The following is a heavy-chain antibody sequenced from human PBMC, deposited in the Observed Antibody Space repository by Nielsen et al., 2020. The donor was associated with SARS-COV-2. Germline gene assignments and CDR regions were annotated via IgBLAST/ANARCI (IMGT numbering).Heavy chain of an antibody. Sequence: SETLSLTCPVYGGSFSGYYWSWIRQPPGRGLEWIGEINHSGSTNYNPSLKSRVTISVDTSKNQFSLKLSSVTAADTAVYYCARGPRKHCSSTSCYSLNYYYYYGMDVWGQGTTVTVSS. V-gene: IGHV4-34*01. D-gene: IGHD2-2*01. J-gene: IGHJ6*02. CDR3: ARGPRKHCSSTSCYSLNYYYYYGMDV. CDR1: GGSFSGYY. CDR2: INHSGST.